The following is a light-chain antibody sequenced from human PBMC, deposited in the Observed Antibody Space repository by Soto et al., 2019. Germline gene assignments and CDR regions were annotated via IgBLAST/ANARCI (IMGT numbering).Light chain of an antibody. Sequence: DIQMTQSPSSLSASVGDRVTITCRASQSINTYLSWYQQKPGKAPKLLIYAASSLQSGVPSRFSGSGSGTDFTLTISTLQPEDFATYYCQQTYSSPTFGRGTRLEI. CDR1: QSINTY. J-gene: IGKJ2*01. V-gene: IGKV1-39*01. CDR3: QQTYSSPT. CDR2: AAS.